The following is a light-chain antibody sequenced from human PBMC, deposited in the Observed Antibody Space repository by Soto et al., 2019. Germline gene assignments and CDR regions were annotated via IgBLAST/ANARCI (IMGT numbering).Light chain of an antibody. CDR3: QLYGRSPQ. CDR2: ATS. V-gene: IGKV3-20*01. CDR1: RSINSAH. Sequence: EIVLTQSPGSLSLSPGERVTLSCRASRSINSAHLAWYQQRPGQAPRLLIYATSRRATGTPDRFSGSGAGTDFTLTISGLEPEDFAVYYCQLYGRSPQFGQGTKLEIK. J-gene: IGKJ2*01.